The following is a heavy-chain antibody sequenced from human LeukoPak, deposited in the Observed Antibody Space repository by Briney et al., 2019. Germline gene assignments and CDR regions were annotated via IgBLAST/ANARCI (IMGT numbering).Heavy chain of an antibody. J-gene: IGHJ4*02. Sequence: GGSLRLSCAASGFNFNDYAIHWVRQAPGKGLEWVAFIRYDGSNKYYADSVKGRFTISRDNSKNTLYLQMNSLRAEDTAVYYCAKDRGSAPDYWGQGTLVTVSS. CDR3: AKDRGSAPDY. V-gene: IGHV3-30*02. D-gene: IGHD1-26*01. CDR1: GFNFNDYA. CDR2: IRYDGSNK.